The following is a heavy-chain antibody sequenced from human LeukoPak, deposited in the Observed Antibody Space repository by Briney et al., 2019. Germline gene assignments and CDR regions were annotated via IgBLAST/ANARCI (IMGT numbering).Heavy chain of an antibody. CDR2: IKQDGSEK. V-gene: IGHV3-7*01. D-gene: IGHD6-6*01. J-gene: IGHJ4*02. CDR1: GFTFSSYW. Sequence: GSLSLSCAASGFTFSSYWMNWVRQAPGKGLEWVANIKQDGSEKYYVDSVKGRFTISRDNAKNSLYLQMNSLTAEDTAVYYCARIGFYSSWYFDYWGQGTLVTVSS. CDR3: ARIGFYSSWYFDY.